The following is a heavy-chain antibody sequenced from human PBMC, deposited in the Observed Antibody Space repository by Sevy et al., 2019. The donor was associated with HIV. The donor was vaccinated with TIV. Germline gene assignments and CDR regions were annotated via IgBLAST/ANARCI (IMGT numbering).Heavy chain of an antibody. Sequence: GGSLRLSCAASGFIFSDYYMSWIRQAPGKGLEWVSYISGSGNTIYYIDSVKGRFTISRDNAKDSLYLQMNSLRAEDTAVYYCARAGGSWALRYWGQGSLVTVSS. D-gene: IGHD1-26*01. J-gene: IGHJ4*02. CDR1: GFIFSDYY. CDR2: ISGSGNTI. V-gene: IGHV3-11*01. CDR3: ARAGGSWALRY.